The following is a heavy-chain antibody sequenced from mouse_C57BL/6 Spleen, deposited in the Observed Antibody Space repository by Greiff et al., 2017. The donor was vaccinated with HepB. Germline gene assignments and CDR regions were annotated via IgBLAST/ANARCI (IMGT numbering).Heavy chain of an antibody. CDR3: AMKAVFYYGYYFDY. D-gene: IGHD2-1*01. CDR1: GYTFTGYW. V-gene: IGHV1-9*01. Sequence: VQLQQSGAELMKPGASVKLSCKATGYTFTGYWIEWVKQRPGHGLEWIGEILPGSGSTNYNEKFKGKATFTADTSSNTAYMQLSSLTTEDSAIYYCAMKAVFYYGYYFDYWGQGTTLTVSA. J-gene: IGHJ2*01. CDR2: ILPGSGST.